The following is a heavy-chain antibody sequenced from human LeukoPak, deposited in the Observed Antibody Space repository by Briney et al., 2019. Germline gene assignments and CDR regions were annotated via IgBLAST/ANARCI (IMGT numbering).Heavy chain of an antibody. J-gene: IGHJ4*02. Sequence: PSETLSLTCTVSGGSISSGGYYWSWIRQHPGKGLEWIGYIYFSGSTYYNPSLKSRVTISVDTSKNQCSLKLSSVTAADTAVYYCARDAYSSSWSRNPPIYWGQGTLVTVSS. D-gene: IGHD6-13*01. CDR3: ARDAYSSSWSRNPPIY. CDR1: GGSISSGGYY. V-gene: IGHV4-31*03. CDR2: IYFSGST.